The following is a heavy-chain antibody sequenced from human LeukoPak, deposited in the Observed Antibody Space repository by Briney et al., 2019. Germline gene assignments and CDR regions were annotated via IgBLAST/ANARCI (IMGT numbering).Heavy chain of an antibody. CDR2: INSDSIWI. V-gene: IGHV3-21*01. Sequence: GGSLRLSCAATGFAFSTYSMNWIRQAPGKGLEWVSSINSDSIWIYYADSVRGRFTISRDNARNSLYLQMNSLRVEDTAIYYCARDAGGRTQREGWFDPWGQGTLVTVSS. D-gene: IGHD2-8*02. J-gene: IGHJ5*02. CDR1: GFAFSTYS. CDR3: ARDAGGRTQREGWFDP.